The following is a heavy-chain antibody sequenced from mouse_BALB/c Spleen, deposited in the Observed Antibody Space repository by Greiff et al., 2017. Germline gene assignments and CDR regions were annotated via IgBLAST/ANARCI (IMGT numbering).Heavy chain of an antibody. V-gene: IGHV7-3*02. Sequence: EVQGVESGGGLVQPGGSLRLSCATSGFTFTDYYMSWVRQPPGKALEWLGFIRNKANGYTTEYSASVKGRFTISRDNSQSILYLQMNTLRAEDSATYYCARATMITFFDYWGQGTTLTVSS. CDR2: IRNKANGYTT. J-gene: IGHJ2*01. CDR1: GFTFTDYY. CDR3: ARATMITFFDY. D-gene: IGHD2-4*01.